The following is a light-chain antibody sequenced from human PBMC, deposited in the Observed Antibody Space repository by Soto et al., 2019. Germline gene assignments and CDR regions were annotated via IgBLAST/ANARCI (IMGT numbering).Light chain of an antibody. J-gene: IGKJ1*01. CDR1: QSVSNN. CDR2: GAS. Sequence: EIVMTQSPATLSVSPGESATLSCRASQSVSNNLTWYQQKPGQPPRLLIYGASTRATGVPGRFSGSGSGTEFTLTISRLQSEDFAVYYCQQYNDWWTFGQGTKVEIK. CDR3: QQYNDWWT. V-gene: IGKV3-15*01.